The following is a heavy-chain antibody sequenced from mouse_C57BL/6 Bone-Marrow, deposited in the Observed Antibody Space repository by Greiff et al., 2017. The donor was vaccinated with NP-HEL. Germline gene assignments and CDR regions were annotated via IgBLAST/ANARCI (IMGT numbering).Heavy chain of an antibody. CDR2: INPGSGGT. V-gene: IGHV1-54*01. D-gene: IGHD1-1*01. Sequence: QVQLKQSGAELVRPGTSVKVSCKASGYAFTNYLIEWVKQRPGQGLEWIGVINPGSGGTNYNEKFKGKATLTADKSSSTAYMPLRSLTSEDSAVYFCAQSYYVSPDWFAYWGQGTLVTVYA. J-gene: IGHJ3*01. CDR1: GYAFTNYL. CDR3: AQSYYVSPDWFAY.